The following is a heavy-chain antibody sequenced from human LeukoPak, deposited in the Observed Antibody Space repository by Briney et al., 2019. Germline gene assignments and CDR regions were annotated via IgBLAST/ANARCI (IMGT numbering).Heavy chain of an antibody. CDR2: INTDGSST. J-gene: IGHJ6*03. CDR3: ARPMAAEWMDSDYYYMDV. D-gene: IGHD3-3*01. Sequence: PGGSLRLSCAASGFTFSSYWMHWVRQAPGKGLVWVSRINTDGSSTSYADSVKGRFTISRDNAKNTLYLQMNSLRAEDTAVYYCARPMAAEWMDSDYYYMDVWGKGTTVTVSS. V-gene: IGHV3-74*01. CDR1: GFTFSSYW.